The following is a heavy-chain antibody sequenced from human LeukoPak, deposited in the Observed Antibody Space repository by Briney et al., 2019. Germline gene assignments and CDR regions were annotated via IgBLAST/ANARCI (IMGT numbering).Heavy chain of an antibody. Sequence: GGSLRLSCVASGFTFGSYAMSWVRQAPGKGLEWVSAITSSGSGTFYADSVKGRFTISRDIAKNTLYLQMNSLRDEDTALYYCAKVSPYSHSSFYFGYWGQGTLVTVSS. CDR3: AKVSPYSHSSFYFGY. D-gene: IGHD6-6*01. CDR1: GFTFGSYA. CDR2: ITSSGSGT. V-gene: IGHV3-23*01. J-gene: IGHJ4*02.